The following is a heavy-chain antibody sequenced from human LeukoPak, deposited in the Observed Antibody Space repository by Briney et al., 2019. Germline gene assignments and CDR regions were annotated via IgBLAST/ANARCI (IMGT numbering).Heavy chain of an antibody. V-gene: IGHV3-23*01. CDR2: TRGSGVNS. Sequence: GGSLRLSCAASGFTLRCYDMSWVRQAPGKGLEGVAATRGSGVNSYYADPVRGRFTIPRDNSQNPLYLQMDSLRAEDTALYYCAKEYSGYDFDYWGQGTLVTVSS. J-gene: IGHJ4*02. CDR1: GFTLRCYD. D-gene: IGHD5-12*01. CDR3: AKEYSGYDFDY.